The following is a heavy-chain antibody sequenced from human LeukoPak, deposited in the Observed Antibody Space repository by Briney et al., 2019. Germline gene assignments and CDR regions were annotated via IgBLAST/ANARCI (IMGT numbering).Heavy chain of an antibody. CDR3: ARDQYDSVWRSHRPYFDY. J-gene: IGHJ4*02. CDR1: GFTLSSFA. Sequence: PGGSLRLSCAASGFTLSSFAMSWVRQAPGKGLEWVSAISGSGGSTYYTDSVKGRFTISRDNSKNTLYLQMNSLRADDTAVYYCARDQYDSVWRSHRPYFDYWGQGTLVTVSS. V-gene: IGHV3-23*01. CDR2: ISGSGGST. D-gene: IGHD3-16*02.